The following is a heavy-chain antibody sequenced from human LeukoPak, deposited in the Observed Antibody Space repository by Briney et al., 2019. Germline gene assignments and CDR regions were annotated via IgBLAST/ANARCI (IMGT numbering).Heavy chain of an antibody. Sequence: GGSLRLSCAASGFTFSSYSMNWVRQAPGKGLEWVSSISSSSSYIYYADSVKGRFTISRDNAKNSLYLQINSLRAEDTAVYYCARRLRGSSPPGDYWGQGTLVTVSS. CDR3: ARRLRGSSPPGDY. CDR1: GFTFSSYS. CDR2: ISSSSSYI. D-gene: IGHD6-13*01. J-gene: IGHJ4*02. V-gene: IGHV3-21*04.